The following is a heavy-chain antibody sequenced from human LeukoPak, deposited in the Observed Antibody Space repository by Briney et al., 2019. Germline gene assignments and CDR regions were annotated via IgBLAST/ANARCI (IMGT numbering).Heavy chain of an antibody. V-gene: IGHV3-21*01. CDR2: ISSSSSYI. J-gene: IGHJ4*02. CDR1: RFTFSSCK. D-gene: IGHD6-19*01. Sequence: GGSLRLSCAASRFTFSSCKVICVRQAPGKGLEWVSSISSSSSYIYYADSVKGRFTISRDNARNSLYLQMNSLRAEDTAVYYCARESGSGECDYWGKGTLVTVSS. CDR3: ARESGSGECDY.